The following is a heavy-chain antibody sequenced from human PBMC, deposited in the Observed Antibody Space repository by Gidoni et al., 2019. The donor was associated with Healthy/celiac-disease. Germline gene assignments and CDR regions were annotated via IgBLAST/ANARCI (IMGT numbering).Heavy chain of an antibody. V-gene: IGHV3-21*01. CDR2: ISSSSSYI. Sequence: EVQLVESGGGLVKPGGSLRLSCAASGFTFISYSMNWVRQAPGKGLEWVSSISSSSSYIYYADSVKGRFTISRENAKNSLDRQMNSLRAEDTAVYYCARALTYGDYFSNYYYYGMDVWGQGTTVTVSS. D-gene: IGHD4-17*01. J-gene: IGHJ6*02. CDR3: ARALTYGDYFSNYYYYGMDV. CDR1: GFTFISYS.